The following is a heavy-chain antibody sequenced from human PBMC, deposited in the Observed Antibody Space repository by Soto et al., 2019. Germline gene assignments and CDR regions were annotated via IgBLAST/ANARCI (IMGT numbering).Heavy chain of an antibody. CDR1: GGSISSSSYY. J-gene: IGHJ4*02. D-gene: IGHD3-3*01. CDR2: IYYTGST. CDR3: ARARNDLWSGYYYFDY. V-gene: IGHV4-39*01. Sequence: QLQLQESGPGLVKPSETLSLTCTVSGGSISSSSYYWGWIRQPPGKGLEWIGSIYYTGSTYYNPSLKSRGTISVDTSKNQFSLKLSSVTAADTAVYYCARARNDLWSGYYYFDYWGQGTLVTVSS.